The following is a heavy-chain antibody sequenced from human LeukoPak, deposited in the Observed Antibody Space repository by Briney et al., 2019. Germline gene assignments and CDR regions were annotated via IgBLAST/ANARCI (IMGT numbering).Heavy chain of an antibody. Sequence: ASVKVSCKVSGGTFSSYAINWVRQAPGQGLEWMGGIIPIFGTANYAQKFQGRVTITTDESTSTAYMELSSLRSEDTAVYYCASGPLDDSSGYYYSYWGQGTLVTVSS. CDR3: ASGPLDDSSGYYYSY. CDR1: GGTFSSYA. CDR2: IIPIFGTA. D-gene: IGHD3-22*01. J-gene: IGHJ4*02. V-gene: IGHV1-69*05.